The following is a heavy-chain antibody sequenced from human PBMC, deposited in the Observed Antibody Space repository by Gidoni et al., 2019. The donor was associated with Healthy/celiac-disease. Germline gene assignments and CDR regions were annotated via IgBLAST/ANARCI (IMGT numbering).Heavy chain of an antibody. V-gene: IGHV4-59*08. D-gene: IGHD2-15*01. CDR1: GGSISSYY. J-gene: IGHJ4*02. Sequence: QVQLQESGPGLVKPSETLSLTCTVSGGSISSYYWSWIRPPPGKGLEWIGYIYYSGSTNYNPSLKSRVTISVDTSKNQFSLKLSSVTAADTAVYYCARRPRYCSGGSCFTPTFFDYWGQGTLVTVSS. CDR2: IYYSGST. CDR3: ARRPRYCSGGSCFTPTFFDY.